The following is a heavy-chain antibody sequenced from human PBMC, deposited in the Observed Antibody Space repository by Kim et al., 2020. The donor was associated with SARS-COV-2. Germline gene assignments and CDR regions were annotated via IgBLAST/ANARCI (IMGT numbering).Heavy chain of an antibody. Sequence: GSLRLSCAASGFTFSGYEMSWVRQVPGKGLEWVSYISSSGSTIYYADSVKGRFTVSRDNAKNSLYLQMNSLRVEDTAVYCCARARARIAIFGVVPPGFDYWGQGTLVTVSS. J-gene: IGHJ4*02. CDR3: ARARARIAIFGVVPPGFDY. CDR2: ISSSGSTI. V-gene: IGHV3-48*03. CDR1: GFTFSGYE. D-gene: IGHD3-3*01.